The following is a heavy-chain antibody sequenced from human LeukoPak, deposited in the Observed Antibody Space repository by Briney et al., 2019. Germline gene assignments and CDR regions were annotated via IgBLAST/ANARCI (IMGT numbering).Heavy chain of an antibody. D-gene: IGHD3-22*01. CDR2: IYYSGST. CDR1: GGSISSGDYY. Sequence: SETLSLTCTVSGGSISSGDYYWSWIRQPPGKGLEWIGYIYYSGSTYYNPSLKSRVTISVDTSKNQFSLKLSSVTAADTAVYYCARAVSYYDSSGYIDYWGQGTLVTVSS. J-gene: IGHJ4*02. V-gene: IGHV4-30-4*01. CDR3: ARAVSYYDSSGYIDY.